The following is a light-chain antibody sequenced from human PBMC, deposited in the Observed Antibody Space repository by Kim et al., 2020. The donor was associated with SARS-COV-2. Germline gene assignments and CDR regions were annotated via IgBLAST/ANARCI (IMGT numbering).Light chain of an antibody. V-gene: IGKV2-30*01. CDR2: QVS. CDR3: MQATHWPT. J-gene: IGKJ4*01. CDR1: HSLVFRDGNTY. Sequence: QAASISCRSSHSLVFRDGNTYLNWYQQRPGQSPRRLIYQVSNRDSGVPDRFSGSGSGTDFTLKISRVKAEDVGIYYCMQATHWPTFGGGTKVDIK.